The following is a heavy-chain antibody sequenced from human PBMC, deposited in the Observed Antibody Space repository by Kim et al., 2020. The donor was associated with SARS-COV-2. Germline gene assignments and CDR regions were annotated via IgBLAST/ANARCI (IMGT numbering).Heavy chain of an antibody. V-gene: IGHV3-30*18. Sequence: GGSLRLSCAASGFTFSSYGMHWVRQAPGKGLEWVAVISYDGSNKYYADSVKGRFTISRDNSKNTLYLQMNSLRAEDTAVYYCAKDFLCCSSTSSNWFDPWGQGTLVTVSS. CDR1: GFTFSSYG. CDR3: AKDFLCCSSTSSNWFDP. CDR2: ISYDGSNK. D-gene: IGHD2-2*01. J-gene: IGHJ5*02.